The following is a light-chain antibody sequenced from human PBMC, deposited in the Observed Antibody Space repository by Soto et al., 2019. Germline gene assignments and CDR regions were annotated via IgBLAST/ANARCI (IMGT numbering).Light chain of an antibody. Sequence: QSVLTQPASVSGSPGQSITISCTGTSSDVGAFNYVSWYQQHPGKAPKLMIYDVSNRPSGVSNRFSGSKSGNTASLTISGLQVEDEADYYCNSYTSSTTSYSFGTGTKVTVL. J-gene: IGLJ1*01. CDR3: NSYTSSTTSYS. CDR2: DVS. V-gene: IGLV2-14*01. CDR1: SSDVGAFNY.